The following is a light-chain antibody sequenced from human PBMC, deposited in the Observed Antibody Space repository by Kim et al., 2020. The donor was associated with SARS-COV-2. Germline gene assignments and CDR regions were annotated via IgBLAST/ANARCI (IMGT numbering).Light chain of an antibody. CDR1: QSISSY. V-gene: IGKV1-39*01. CDR3: QQRYSMPPIT. J-gene: IGKJ5*01. Sequence: DIQMTQSPSSLSASVGDRVTITCRASQSISSYLNWYQQKLGIAPKLLIYAASSLQSGVPSRFSGSGSVTDFTLTISSLQPEEFATYYCQQRYSMPPITLGQGTRLEI. CDR2: AAS.